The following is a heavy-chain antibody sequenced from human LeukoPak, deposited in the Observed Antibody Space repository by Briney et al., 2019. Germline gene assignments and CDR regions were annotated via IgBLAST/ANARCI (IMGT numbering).Heavy chain of an antibody. V-gene: IGHV6-1*01. CDR2: TYYRSKWGN. CDR1: GDSVSSYDAT. J-gene: IGHJ3*01. Sequence: SQPLSLTCAISGDSVSSYDATWNWIRQSPSRGLEWLGRTYYRSKWGNDYAVSVESRITINPDTSKNQFSLHLNSVTPEDTAVYYCARVSSRAFDVWGQGTMVTVSP. CDR3: ARVSSRAFDV. D-gene: IGHD6-6*01.